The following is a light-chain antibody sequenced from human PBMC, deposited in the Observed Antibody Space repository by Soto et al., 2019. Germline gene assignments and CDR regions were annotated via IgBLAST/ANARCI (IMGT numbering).Light chain of an antibody. V-gene: IGLV1-44*01. CDR2: SSQ. CDR1: SSNIGDNS. Sequence: QSVLTQPPSASGTPGQRVTISCSGSSSNIGDNSVTWYQHLPGAAPKLLIYSSQYRPSEVPDRFSGSKSGTSASLAISGLQSEDEADYYCAAWDNSLNGHVFGTGTKLTVL. J-gene: IGLJ1*01. CDR3: AAWDNSLNGHV.